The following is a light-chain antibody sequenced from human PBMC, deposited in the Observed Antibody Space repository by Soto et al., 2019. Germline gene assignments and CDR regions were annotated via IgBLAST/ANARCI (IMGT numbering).Light chain of an antibody. Sequence: EIVLTQSPGTLSLSPGERATFSCRASQRVSNSSLAWYHQKPGQAPRLLLFAASRRATGIPDTFSGSGSGTDFTLTISRLEPEDFAVYYCQVYGNSPMYTFGQGTRLEIK. V-gene: IGKV3-20*01. CDR3: QVYGNSPMYT. CDR2: AAS. J-gene: IGKJ2*01. CDR1: QRVSNSS.